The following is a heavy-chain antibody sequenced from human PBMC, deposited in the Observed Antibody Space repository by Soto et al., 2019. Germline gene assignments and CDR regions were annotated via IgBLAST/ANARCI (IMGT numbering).Heavy chain of an antibody. D-gene: IGHD1-20*01. CDR3: ARRDIDNWNQGHAFAF. CDR1: GGSVSSGSFY. CDR2: IYYNGDT. J-gene: IGHJ3*01. V-gene: IGHV4-39*01. Sequence: QLQLKQSGPGLVKPWETLSLICTVSGGSVSSGSFYWGWIRQPPGKGLEWIGDIYYNGDTYYNPSLKSRVTISVDTSENQFSLKLSYGTAADTAVYYCARRDIDNWNQGHAFAFWGQGTMVAVSS.